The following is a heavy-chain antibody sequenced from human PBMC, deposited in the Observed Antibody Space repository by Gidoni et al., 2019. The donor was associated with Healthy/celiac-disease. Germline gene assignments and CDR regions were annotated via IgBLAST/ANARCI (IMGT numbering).Heavy chain of an antibody. CDR2: IWYDGSNK. V-gene: IGHV3-33*01. CDR3: ARDKDTAMVSPGSAGWFDP. Sequence: QVQLVESGGGVVQPGRSLRLSCAASGFTFSSYGMHWVRQAPGKGLEWVAVIWYDGSNKYYADSVKGRFTISRDNSKNTLYLQMNSLRAEDTAVYYCARDKDTAMVSPGSAGWFDPWGQGTLVTVSS. J-gene: IGHJ5*02. CDR1: GFTFSSYG. D-gene: IGHD5-18*01.